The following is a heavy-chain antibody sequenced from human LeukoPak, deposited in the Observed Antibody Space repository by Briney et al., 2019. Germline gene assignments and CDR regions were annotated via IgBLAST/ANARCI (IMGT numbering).Heavy chain of an antibody. J-gene: IGHJ4*02. CDR1: GGSISSYF. Sequence: SETLSLTCTVSGGSISSYFWSRIRQPAGKGLEWIGRIYSSGSTNYNPSLKSRVTISVDKSKNQFSLKLTSVTAADTAVYYCARGDSSGWYYFDYWGQGTLVTVSS. CDR3: ARGDSSGWYYFDY. CDR2: IYSSGST. D-gene: IGHD6-19*01. V-gene: IGHV4-4*07.